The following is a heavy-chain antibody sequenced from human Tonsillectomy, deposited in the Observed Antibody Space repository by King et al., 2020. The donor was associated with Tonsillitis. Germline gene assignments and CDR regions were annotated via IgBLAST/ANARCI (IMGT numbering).Heavy chain of an antibody. CDR2: IRSKGYGGTT. D-gene: IGHD3/OR15-3a*01. V-gene: IGHV3-49*03. Sequence: VQLVESGGGLVQPGRSLRLSCTTSGFTFGDVGMSWFRQAPGKGLEWVGFIRSKGYGGTTDYAASVKGRFTITRDDSSSIMYLQMNSLRTEDTAVYSCVKDGGGFGRDYLDSWGQGTLVTVSS. J-gene: IGHJ4*02. CDR3: VKDGGGFGRDYLDS. CDR1: GFTFGDVG.